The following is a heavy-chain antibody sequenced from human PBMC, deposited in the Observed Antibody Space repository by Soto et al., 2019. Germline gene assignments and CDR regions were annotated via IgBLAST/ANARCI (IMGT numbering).Heavy chain of an antibody. J-gene: IGHJ6*02. CDR2: IDPSDSYT. CDR3: ATFPGITGTTSEYYYGMDV. Sequence: GESLKISCKGSGYSFTSYWISWVRQMPGKGLEWMGRIDPSDSYTNYSPSFQGHVTISADKSISTAYLQWSSLKASDTAMYHCATFPGITGTTSEYYYGMDVWGQGTTVTVSS. D-gene: IGHD1-7*01. CDR1: GYSFTSYW. V-gene: IGHV5-10-1*01.